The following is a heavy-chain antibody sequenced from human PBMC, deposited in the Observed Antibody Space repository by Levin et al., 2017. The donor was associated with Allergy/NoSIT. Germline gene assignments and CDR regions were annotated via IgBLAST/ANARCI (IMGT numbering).Heavy chain of an antibody. V-gene: IGHV3-64*01. CDR2: ISSNGGST. D-gene: IGHD4-17*01. CDR1: GFTFSSYA. J-gene: IGHJ3*02. Sequence: ETLSLTCAASGFTFSSYAMHWVRQAPGKGLEYVSAISSNGGSTYYANSVKGRFTISRDNSKNTLYLQMGSLRAEDMAVYYCARDQSPDYHDYGDSHDAFDIWGQGTMVTVSS. CDR3: ARDQSPDYHDYGDSHDAFDI.